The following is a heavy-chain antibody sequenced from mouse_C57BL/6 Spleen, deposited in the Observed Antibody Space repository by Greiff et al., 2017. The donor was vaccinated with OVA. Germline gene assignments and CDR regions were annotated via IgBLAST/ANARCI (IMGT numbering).Heavy chain of an antibody. J-gene: IGHJ2*01. V-gene: IGHV1-5*01. CDR1: GYTFTSYW. CDR3: TRGDYPGDYFDY. D-gene: IGHD2-4*01. CDR2: IYPGNSDT. Sequence: EVQLQQSGTVLARPGASVKMSCKTSGYTFTSYWMHWVKQRPGQGLEWIGAIYPGNSDTSYNQKFKGKAKLTAVTSASTAYMELSSLTNEDSAVYYCTRGDYPGDYFDYWGQGTTLTVSS.